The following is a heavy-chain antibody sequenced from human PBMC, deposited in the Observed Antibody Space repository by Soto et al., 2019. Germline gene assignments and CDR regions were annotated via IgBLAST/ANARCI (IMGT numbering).Heavy chain of an antibody. CDR3: ALPLYDSSGYFDY. J-gene: IGHJ4*02. Sequence: SVKVSCKASGGTFSSYTISWVRQAPGQGLEWMGRIIPILGIANYAQKFQGRVTITADKSTSTAYMELSSLRSEDTAVYYCALPLYDSSGYFDYWGQGTLVTVSS. D-gene: IGHD3-22*01. CDR2: IIPILGIA. CDR1: GGTFSSYT. V-gene: IGHV1-69*02.